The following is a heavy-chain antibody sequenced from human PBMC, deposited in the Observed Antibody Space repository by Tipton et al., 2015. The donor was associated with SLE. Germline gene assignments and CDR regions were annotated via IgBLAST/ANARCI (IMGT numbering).Heavy chain of an antibody. V-gene: IGHV3-9*01. Sequence: SLRLSCAASGFTFSSYGMHWVRQAPGKGLEWVSGISWNSGSIGYADSVKGRFTISRDNAKNSLYLQMNSLRAEDTALYYCAKDSVAFQLAYFQHWGQGTLVTVSS. CDR3: AKDSVAFQLAYFQH. CDR2: ISWNSGSI. D-gene: IGHD1-1*01. J-gene: IGHJ1*01. CDR1: GFTFSSYG.